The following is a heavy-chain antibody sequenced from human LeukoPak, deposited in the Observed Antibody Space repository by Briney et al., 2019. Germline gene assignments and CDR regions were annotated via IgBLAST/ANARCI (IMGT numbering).Heavy chain of an antibody. D-gene: IGHD1-14*01. Sequence: GGTLRLSCAASGFTFSGYGMRWVRQAPGKGLEWVAVIWYDGSNKYYADSVKGRFTISRDNSKNRLYLQMNSLRAEDTAVYYCARDPTAATPQYFDYWGQGTLVTVSS. V-gene: IGHV3-33*01. J-gene: IGHJ4*02. CDR2: IWYDGSNK. CDR1: GFTFSGYG. CDR3: ARDPTAATPQYFDY.